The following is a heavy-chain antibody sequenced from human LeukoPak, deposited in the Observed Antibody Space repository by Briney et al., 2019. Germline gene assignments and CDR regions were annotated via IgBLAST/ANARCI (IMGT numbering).Heavy chain of an antibody. CDR1: GYTFTGYY. CDR3: ARDARIQLWLLNY. J-gene: IGHJ4*02. V-gene: IGHV1-2*06. D-gene: IGHD5-18*01. Sequence: ASVKVSCKASGYTFTGYYMHWVRQAPGQGLEWMGRINPNSGGTNYAQKFQGRVTMTRDTSISTAYMELSRLRSDDTAVYYCARDARIQLWLLNYWGQGTLVTVSS. CDR2: INPNSGGT.